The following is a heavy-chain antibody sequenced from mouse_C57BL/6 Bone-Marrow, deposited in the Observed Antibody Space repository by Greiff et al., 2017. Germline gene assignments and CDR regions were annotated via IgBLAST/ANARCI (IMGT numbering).Heavy chain of an antibody. D-gene: IGHD1-1*01. CDR3: AREGLLRAWFAY. CDR2: LDPSDGYT. V-gene: IGHV1-69*01. CDR1: GYTFTSSG. J-gene: IGHJ3*01. Sequence: QVRLQRPGADLLMPGASLKLSCKASGYTFTSSGRPWLKQRPGQGLKWIGELDPSDGYTNYNHKLKGKSTLTVDNSSSTAYMRLSSLTAEDSAVYYCAREGLLRAWFAYWGQGTLVTVSA.